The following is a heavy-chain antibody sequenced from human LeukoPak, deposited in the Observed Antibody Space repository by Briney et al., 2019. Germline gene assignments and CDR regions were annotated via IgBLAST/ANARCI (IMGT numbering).Heavy chain of an antibody. J-gene: IGHJ5*02. V-gene: IGHV4-31*03. D-gene: IGHD1-7*01. Sequence: TSETLSLTCTVSGGSISSGGYYWSWIRQHPGKGLEWIGYIYYSGSTYHNPSLKSRVTISVDTSKNQFSLKLSSVTAADTAVYYCARAENYRSYWFDPWGQGTLVTVSS. CDR2: IYYSGST. CDR1: GGSISSGGYY. CDR3: ARAENYRSYWFDP.